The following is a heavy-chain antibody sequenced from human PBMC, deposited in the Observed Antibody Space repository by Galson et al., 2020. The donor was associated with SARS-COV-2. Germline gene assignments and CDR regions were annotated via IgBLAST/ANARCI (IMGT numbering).Heavy chain of an antibody. CDR1: GGSISSSSYY. J-gene: IGHJ4*02. D-gene: IGHD3-22*01. V-gene: IGHV4-39*01. CDR2: IYYSGST. CDR3: ARTIQYYYESSGYYRVFYFGY. Sequence: SQTLSLTCTVSGGSISSSSYYWGWIRQPPGKGLEWIGSIYYSGSTYYNPSLKSRVTISVDTSKNQFSLKLSSVTAADTAVYYCARTIQYYYESSGYYRVFYFGYWGQGTLVTVSS.